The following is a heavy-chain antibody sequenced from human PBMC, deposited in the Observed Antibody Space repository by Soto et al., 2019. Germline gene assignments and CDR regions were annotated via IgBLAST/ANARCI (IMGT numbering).Heavy chain of an antibody. J-gene: IGHJ6*02. D-gene: IGHD4-17*01. CDR1: GFTFSSYG. Sequence: SLRLSCAASGFTFSSYGMHWVRQAPGKGLEWEAVISYDGSNKYYADSVKGRFTISRDNSKNTLYLQMNSLRAEDTAVYYCAKSGLRYYGMDVWGQGTTVTVSS. CDR2: ISYDGSNK. CDR3: AKSGLRYYGMDV. V-gene: IGHV3-30*18.